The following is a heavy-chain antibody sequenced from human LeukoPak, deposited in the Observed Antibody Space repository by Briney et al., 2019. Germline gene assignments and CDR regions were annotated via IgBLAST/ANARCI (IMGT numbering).Heavy chain of an antibody. V-gene: IGHV3-30*02. CDR1: GFTFSSYG. CDR2: ILYDGTNK. D-gene: IGHD3-16*01. Sequence: GGSLRLSCAASGFTFSSYGMHWVRQAPGKGLEWVAFILYDGTNKYWADSVKGRFTISRDNSKNTLYLQMNSLRAEDTAVYYCARDYVAESSVGYWGQGTLVTVSS. J-gene: IGHJ4*02. CDR3: ARDYVAESSVGY.